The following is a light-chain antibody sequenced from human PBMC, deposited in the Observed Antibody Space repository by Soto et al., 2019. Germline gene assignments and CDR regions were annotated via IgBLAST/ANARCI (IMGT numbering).Light chain of an antibody. CDR2: DVI. J-gene: IGLJ2*01. CDR1: SSDVGGYNY. Sequence: QSVLTRPASVSGSPGQSITISCTGTSSDVGGYNYVSWYQQHPGKAPKLMIYDVINRPSGVSNRFSGSKSGNSASLTISGLQAEDEADYYCSSYTSSSTYVVFGGGTKLTVL. V-gene: IGLV2-14*03. CDR3: SSYTSSSTYVV.